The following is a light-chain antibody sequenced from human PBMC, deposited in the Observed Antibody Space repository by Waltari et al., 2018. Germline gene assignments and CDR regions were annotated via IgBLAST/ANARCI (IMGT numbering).Light chain of an antibody. V-gene: IGKV3-20*01. CDR1: QSVGRS. Sequence: EIVLTQSPGTLSLSPGERATLACRASQSVGRSLAWYQQKPGQAPRLLIYDASRRATGIPDRFSGSEFGTDFSLTISRLEPEDFAVYYCQHYVRLPATFGQGTKVEI. CDR2: DAS. J-gene: IGKJ1*01. CDR3: QHYVRLPAT.